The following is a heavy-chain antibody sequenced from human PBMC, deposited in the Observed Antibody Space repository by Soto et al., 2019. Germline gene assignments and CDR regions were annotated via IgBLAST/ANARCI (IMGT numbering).Heavy chain of an antibody. V-gene: IGHV3-48*01. D-gene: IGHD6-19*01. CDR1: RFPFGSYS. J-gene: IGHJ4*02. Sequence: GGSMILSCVADRFPFGSYSMNWVRQVPGKGLEWVSYIRGVSDVIYYADSVKGRFTISRDNAKNSLYLQMNSLRADDTAVYYCARDRGEVAGQYFDYWGQGT. CDR2: IRGVSDVI. CDR3: ARDRGEVAGQYFDY.